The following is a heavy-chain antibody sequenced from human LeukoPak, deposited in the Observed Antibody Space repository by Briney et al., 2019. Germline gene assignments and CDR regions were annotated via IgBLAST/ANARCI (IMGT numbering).Heavy chain of an antibody. D-gene: IGHD3-22*01. Sequence: PSETLSLTCAVSGGSISSSNWWSWVRQPPGKGLEWIGSIYYSGSTYYNPSLKSRVTISIHTSKNQFSLKLNSVTAADTAVYYCARGSGYYGEDFEYWGQGTLVTVS. CDR3: ARGSGYYGEDFEY. J-gene: IGHJ4*02. CDR2: IYYSGST. CDR1: GGSISSSNW. V-gene: IGHV4-4*02.